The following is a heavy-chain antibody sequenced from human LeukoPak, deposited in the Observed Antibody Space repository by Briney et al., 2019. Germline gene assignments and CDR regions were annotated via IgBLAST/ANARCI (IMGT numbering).Heavy chain of an antibody. V-gene: IGHV5-51*01. J-gene: IGHJ4*02. CDR2: IYPGDSDT. D-gene: IGHD6-19*01. Sequence: GESLKISCKGSGYSFTSYWIGWVRQMPGKGLEWMGIIYPGDSDTRYSPSFQGQVTISADKSISTAYPQWSSLKASDTAMYYCAKQFSSGWYGHDYWGQGTMVTVSS. CDR3: AKQFSSGWYGHDY. CDR1: GYSFTSYW.